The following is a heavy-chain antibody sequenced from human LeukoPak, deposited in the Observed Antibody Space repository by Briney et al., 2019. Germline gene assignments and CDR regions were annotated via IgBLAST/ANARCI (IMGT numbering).Heavy chain of an antibody. Sequence: PAGSLRLSCAASGFTFSTYWMRWVRQAPGKGLEWVSRIKTDGSIKSSADAVKGRFTISRDNAKNTLYLQMHSLRAEDTALYYCAKDRGWFGEEGFDYWGQGTLVTVSS. CDR1: GFTFSTYW. J-gene: IGHJ4*02. V-gene: IGHV3-74*01. CDR2: IKTDGSIK. D-gene: IGHD3-10*01. CDR3: AKDRGWFGEEGFDY.